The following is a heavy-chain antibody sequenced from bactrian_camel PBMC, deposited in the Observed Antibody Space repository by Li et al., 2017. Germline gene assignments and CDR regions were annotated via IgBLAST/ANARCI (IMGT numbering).Heavy chain of an antibody. CDR2: IESDGTT. CDR1: PGVYNRYF. V-gene: IGHV3S53*01. Sequence: VQLVESGGGSVTAGGSLGLSCVASPGVYNRYFMGWFRQRGGPEREGLAVIESDGTTRYAKSVEGRFTISKDSAKRTLYLEMNNLKPEDTAIYHCAAEPARGSCVHPDTFDFAGQGTQVTVS. D-gene: IGHD3*01. J-gene: IGHJ4*01.